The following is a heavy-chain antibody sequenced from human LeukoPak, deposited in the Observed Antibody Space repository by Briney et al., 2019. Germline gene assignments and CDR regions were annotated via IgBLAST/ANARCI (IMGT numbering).Heavy chain of an antibody. CDR2: IYTTGNT. D-gene: IGHD3-22*01. CDR3: ARDRSYYSDSGTAY. V-gene: IGHV4-61*02. CDR1: GDSINSGTSY. Sequence: SETLSLTCTVSGDSINSGTSYWSWIRQPAGKGLDWIGRIYTTGNTNYNPSLWRRVTISVDTSKNQFSLRLNSVTAADTAVYFCARDRSYYSDSGTAYWGQGILVTVSS. J-gene: IGHJ4*02.